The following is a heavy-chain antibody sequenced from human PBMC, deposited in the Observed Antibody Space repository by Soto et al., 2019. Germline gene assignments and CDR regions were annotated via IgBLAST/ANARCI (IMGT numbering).Heavy chain of an antibody. V-gene: IGHV4-30-2*01. J-gene: IGHJ5*02. CDR1: GASISTGGYS. CDR3: ARGDRYSGSFSDYFDP. D-gene: IGHD1-26*01. Sequence: LSPTCIVSGASISTGGYSWSWIRQPPGKGPEWIGYIYESGRTYYKPSLKSRASISMDKSRNQFSVRLTSVTAADTAVYFCARGDRYSGSFSDYFDPWGQGTLVTVSS. CDR2: IYESGRT.